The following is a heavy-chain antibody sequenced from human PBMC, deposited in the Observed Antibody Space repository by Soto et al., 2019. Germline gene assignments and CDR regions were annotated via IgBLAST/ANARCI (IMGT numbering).Heavy chain of an antibody. D-gene: IGHD6-6*01. Sequence: SETLSLTCTVSGGSISSSSYYRGWIRQPPGKGLEWIGSIYYSGSTYYNPSLKSRVTISVDTSKNQFSLKLSPVTAADTAVYYCARRGEQLAVYYYYGMDVWGHCTTVPVSS. CDR3: ARRGEQLAVYYYYGMDV. CDR1: GGSISSSSYY. J-gene: IGHJ6*02. V-gene: IGHV4-39*01. CDR2: IYYSGST.